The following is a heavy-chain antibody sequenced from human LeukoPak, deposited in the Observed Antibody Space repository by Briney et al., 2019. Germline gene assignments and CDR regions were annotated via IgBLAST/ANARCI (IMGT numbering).Heavy chain of an antibody. D-gene: IGHD6-13*01. CDR3: ASTGYSGSWRPFDY. J-gene: IGHJ4*02. V-gene: IGHV4-34*01. CDR2: INHSGST. CDR1: GVSFSGYY. Sequence: PSETLSLTCAVYGVSFSGYYWSWIRQPPGKGLEWIGEINHSGSTNYNPSLKSRVTISVDTSKNQFSLKLSSVTAADTAVYYCASTGYSGSWRPFDYWGQGTLVTVSS.